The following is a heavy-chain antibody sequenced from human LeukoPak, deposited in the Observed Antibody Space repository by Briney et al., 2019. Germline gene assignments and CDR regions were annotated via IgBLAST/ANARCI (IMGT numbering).Heavy chain of an antibody. CDR2: ISGSGGST. CDR1: DFTFSSYA. CDR3: AKGDSGYDFG. J-gene: IGHJ4*02. D-gene: IGHD5-12*01. Sequence: GGPLRPSCPASDFTFSSYAMSWVRKPPGKGLEWVSAISGSGGSTYYADSVKGRFTISRDNSKNTLYLQMNSLRAEDTAVYYCAKGDSGYDFGWGQGTLVTVSS. V-gene: IGHV3-23*01.